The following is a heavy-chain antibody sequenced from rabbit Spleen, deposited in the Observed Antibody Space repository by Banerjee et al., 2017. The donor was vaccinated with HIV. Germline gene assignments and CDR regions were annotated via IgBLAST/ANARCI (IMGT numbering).Heavy chain of an antibody. CDR3: ARDSAGREDFNL. CDR2: VYAGNNGGT. CDR1: GFSFNSVFW. V-gene: IGHV1S45*01. Sequence: QEQLEESGGDLVKPEGSLTLTCTASGFSFNSVFWMCWVRQAPGKGLEWIACVYAGNNGGTSYASWAKGRFSISKASSTTVTMQMASLTAADTATYFCARDSAGREDFNLWGQGTLVTVS. D-gene: IGHD4-2*01. J-gene: IGHJ4*01.